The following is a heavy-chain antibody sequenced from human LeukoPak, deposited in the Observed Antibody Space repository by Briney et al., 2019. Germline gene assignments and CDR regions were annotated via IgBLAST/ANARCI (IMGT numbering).Heavy chain of an antibody. CDR3: AKLVSTTQMGDY. V-gene: IGHV3-23*01. D-gene: IGHD2-2*01. Sequence: GGSLRLPCAASAFKFSSCAMNWVRQAPGKGLEWVAGISSGGAGTYYVDSVKGRFTISRDNSKNTLYLQMNSLGAEDTAVYYCAKLVSTTQMGDYWGQGTPVTVSS. CDR1: AFKFSSCA. CDR2: ISSGGAGT. J-gene: IGHJ4*02.